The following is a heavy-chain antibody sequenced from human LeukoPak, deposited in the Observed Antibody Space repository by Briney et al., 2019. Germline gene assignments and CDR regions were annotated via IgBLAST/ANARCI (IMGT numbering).Heavy chain of an antibody. Sequence: SGPSLVKPTQTLTLTCTFSGFSLSTSGVGVAWIRQPPGKALEWLALIYGNDNKRYSSSLKSRLTITKDTCENQVVLRMTSMDPVDTATYYCAHDSPGNYGFDYWGQGTLVTVSS. V-gene: IGHV2-5*01. CDR3: AHDSPGNYGFDY. CDR2: IYGNDNK. CDR1: GFSLSTSGVG. D-gene: IGHD3-16*01. J-gene: IGHJ4*02.